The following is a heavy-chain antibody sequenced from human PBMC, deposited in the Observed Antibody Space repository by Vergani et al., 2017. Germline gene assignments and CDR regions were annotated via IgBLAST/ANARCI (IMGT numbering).Heavy chain of an antibody. D-gene: IGHD2-2*02. CDR2: IKQDGSEK. CDR1: GFSFPGYV. Sequence: EVQLLESGGGLVQPGGSLRLSCEASGFSFPGYVMSWVRQAPGKGLEWVANIKQDGSEKYYVDSVKGRFTISRDNAKNSLYLQMNSLRAEDTAVYYCARGGLDCSSTSCYTGWFDPWGQGTLVTVSS. V-gene: IGHV3-7*01. CDR3: ARGGLDCSSTSCYTGWFDP. J-gene: IGHJ5*02.